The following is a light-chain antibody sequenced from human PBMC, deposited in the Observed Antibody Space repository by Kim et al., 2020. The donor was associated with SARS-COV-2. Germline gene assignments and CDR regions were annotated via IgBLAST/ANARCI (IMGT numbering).Light chain of an antibody. V-gene: IGLV6-57*03. CDR3: QSYDSSNWV. CDR2: EDN. Sequence: GKKVTIPCPRSAGSIASNYVQWYQQRPGSAPTTVIYEDNQRPSGVPDRFSGSIDSSSNSASLTISGLKTEDEADYYCQSYDSSNWVFGGGTQLTVL. J-gene: IGLJ3*02. CDR1: AGSIASNY.